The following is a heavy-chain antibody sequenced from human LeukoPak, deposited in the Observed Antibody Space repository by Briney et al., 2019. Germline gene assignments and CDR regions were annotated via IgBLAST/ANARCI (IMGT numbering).Heavy chain of an antibody. CDR2: IDSSGGYM. CDR3: LRGDRRDY. CDR1: GFTFSSYG. Sequence: PGGSLRLSCAASGFTFSSYGIHWVRQAPGKGLEWVSSIDSSGGYMFYADSVKGRFIISRDNAKDSLYLQMNSLRVEDTAVYYCLRGDRRDYWGQGTLITVSS. V-gene: IGHV3-21*06. J-gene: IGHJ4*02.